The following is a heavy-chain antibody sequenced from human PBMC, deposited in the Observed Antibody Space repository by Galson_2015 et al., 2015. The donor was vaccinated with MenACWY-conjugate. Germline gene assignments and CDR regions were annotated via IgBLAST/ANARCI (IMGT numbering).Heavy chain of an antibody. CDR2: ISGSGGST. CDR1: GFTFSSYA. V-gene: IGHV3-23*01. D-gene: IGHD7-27*01. Sequence: SLRLSCAASGFTFSSYAMSWVRQAPGKGLEWVSAISGSGGSTYYADSVKGRFTISRDYSKNTLYLQMNSLRAEDTAVYYCAKVQLGIRNGMDVWGQGTTVTVSS. J-gene: IGHJ6*02. CDR3: AKVQLGIRNGMDV.